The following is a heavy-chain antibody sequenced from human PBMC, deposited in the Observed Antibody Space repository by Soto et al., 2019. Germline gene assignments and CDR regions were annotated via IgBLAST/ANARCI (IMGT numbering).Heavy chain of an antibody. J-gene: IGHJ5*02. CDR1: GDSISSSSYY. Sequence: SEPLSLTFTVSGDSISSSSYYWGWIRQPPGKGLEWIGTVYYNENTYYNPSLRSRVAISVDTAKNQFSLNLSSVTAADTAVYYCARLIPPVCSSWGGYDWFDPWGKGYLVTVYS. CDR2: VYYNENT. D-gene: IGHD6-13*01. V-gene: IGHV4-39*01. CDR3: ARLIPPVCSSWGGYDWFDP.